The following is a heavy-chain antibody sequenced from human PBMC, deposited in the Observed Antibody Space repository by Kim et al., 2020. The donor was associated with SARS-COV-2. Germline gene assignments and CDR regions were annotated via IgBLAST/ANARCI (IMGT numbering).Heavy chain of an antibody. Sequence: GGSLRLSCAGSGFSFSNYWMSWVRQAPGKGLEWVANIKEDGSEKNYVDSVKGRFTISRDNAKNSLYLQMNSLRAEDTAVYYCASSQLRGQGTLVTVSS. CDR2: IKEDGSEK. CDR3: ASSQL. J-gene: IGHJ4*02. CDR1: GFSFSNYW. V-gene: IGHV3-7*03. D-gene: IGHD1-7*01.